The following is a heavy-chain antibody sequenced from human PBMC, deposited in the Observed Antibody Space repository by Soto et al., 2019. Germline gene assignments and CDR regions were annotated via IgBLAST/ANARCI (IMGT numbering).Heavy chain of an antibody. Sequence: QVQLVESGGGVVQPGRSLGLSCAASGFTFSSYAMHWVRQAPGKGLEWVAVISYDGSNKYYADSVKGRFTISRDNSKNTLYLQMNSLRAEDTAVYYCARDHQTYYYDCSGYFDYWGQGTLVTVSS. CDR1: GFTFSSYA. CDR3: ARDHQTYYYDCSGYFDY. J-gene: IGHJ4*02. CDR2: ISYDGSNK. D-gene: IGHD3-22*01. V-gene: IGHV3-30-3*01.